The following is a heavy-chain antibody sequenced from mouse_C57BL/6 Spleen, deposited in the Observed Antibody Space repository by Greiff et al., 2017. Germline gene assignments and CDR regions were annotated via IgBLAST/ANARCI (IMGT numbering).Heavy chain of an antibody. D-gene: IGHD4-1*01. J-gene: IGHJ3*01. CDR1: GYTFTGYW. Sequence: VQLQQSGAELMKPGASVKLSCKATGYTFTGYWIEWVKQRPGHGLEWIGEILPGSGSTNYNAKFKGKATFTADTSSNTAYMQLSSLTTEDSAIYCCARGETGRVAWFAYWGQGTLVTVSA. CDR2: ILPGSGST. V-gene: IGHV1-9*01. CDR3: ARGETGRVAWFAY.